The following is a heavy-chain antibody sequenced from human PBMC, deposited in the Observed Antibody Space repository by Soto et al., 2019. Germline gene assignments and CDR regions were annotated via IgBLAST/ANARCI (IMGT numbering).Heavy chain of an antibody. CDR1: GFIFSDYY. V-gene: IGHV3-11*01. CDR3: ARRLAGRTPGDWFDP. Sequence: VQLVESGGGLVKPGGSLRLSCAASGFIFSDYYMTWIRQAPGKGLEWISDISSGGGASYFADSVRGRFTISRDNANNSLYRQMNNLRAEDTAIYYCARRLAGRTPGDWFDPWGQGTLVTVSS. D-gene: IGHD1-1*01. CDR2: ISSGGGAS. J-gene: IGHJ5*02.